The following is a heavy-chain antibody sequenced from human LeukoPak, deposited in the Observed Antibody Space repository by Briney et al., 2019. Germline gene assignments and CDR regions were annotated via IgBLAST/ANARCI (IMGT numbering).Heavy chain of an antibody. V-gene: IGHV3-7*03. D-gene: IGHD4-17*01. CDR2: IKQDGSEK. J-gene: IGHJ6*03. Sequence: PGGSLRLSCAASGFTFSSYWMSWVRQAPGKGLEWVANIKQDGSEKYYVDSVKGRFTISRDYSKNTLYLQMNSLRAEDTAVYYCAKEGVKRRDDYGDYYYYYMDVWGKGTTVTISS. CDR3: AKEGVKRRDDYGDYYYYYMDV. CDR1: GFTFSSYW.